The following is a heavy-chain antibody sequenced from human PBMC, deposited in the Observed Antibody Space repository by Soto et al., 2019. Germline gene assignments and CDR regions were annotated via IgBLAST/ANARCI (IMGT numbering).Heavy chain of an antibody. V-gene: IGHV3-74*03. CDR1: GYTFSSFW. CDR3: TRAAWDRTSASCLINH. Sequence: VGSLRLSCAASGYTFSSFWMHWVRQVPGKGLVWVSRINSDGSSTTYADSVKGRFTISRDNAKNTLYLQMNSLRAEDTAVYYCTRAAWDRTSASCLINHWGQGTLVTVSS. J-gene: IGHJ5*02. D-gene: IGHD2-2*01. CDR2: INSDGSST.